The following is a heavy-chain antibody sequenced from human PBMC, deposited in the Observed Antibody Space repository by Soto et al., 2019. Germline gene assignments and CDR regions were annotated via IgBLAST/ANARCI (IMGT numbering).Heavy chain of an antibody. V-gene: IGHV4-61*01. CDR1: GGSVSDKTYY. J-gene: IGHJ4*02. D-gene: IGHD4-17*01. Sequence: PETLSLTCSVSGGSVSDKTYYWSWIRQPPGKRLEWIGYVYYSGTTNYNPSLKSRVTISVDLSKNRFSLRLSSVTTADTALYYCARTTAVPNTLRSRYFFDYWGQGTLVTVSS. CDR2: VYYSGTT. CDR3: ARTTAVPNTLRSRYFFDY.